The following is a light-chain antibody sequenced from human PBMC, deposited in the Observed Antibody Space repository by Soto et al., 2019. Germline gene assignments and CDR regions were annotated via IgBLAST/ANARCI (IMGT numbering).Light chain of an antibody. J-gene: IGKJ2*01. Sequence: EIVMTQSPATLSVSPGERATLSCRASQSVGTNLVWYQHKPGQAPRPLIYGASIRATGIPARFSASGSGTEFTLTISSLQSEDSAVYFCQPYYYWPPYTFGQGTKVEIK. CDR3: QPYYYWPPYT. CDR2: GAS. CDR1: QSVGTN. V-gene: IGKV3-15*01.